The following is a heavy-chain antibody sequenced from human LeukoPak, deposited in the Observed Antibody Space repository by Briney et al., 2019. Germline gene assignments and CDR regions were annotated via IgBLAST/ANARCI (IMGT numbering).Heavy chain of an antibody. D-gene: IGHD2-2*01. CDR2: ISYDGSIK. CDR1: GITLSSYA. Sequence: GGSLRLSCAASGITLSSYAFHWVRQAPGKGLEWVAVISYDGSIKDYADAVKGRFTISRDNSENTLYLQMNSLRIEDTAVYYCAKVEEGYCGRTSCRTFHYWGQGTLVTVSS. J-gene: IGHJ4*02. V-gene: IGHV3-30-3*01. CDR3: AKVEEGYCGRTSCRTFHY.